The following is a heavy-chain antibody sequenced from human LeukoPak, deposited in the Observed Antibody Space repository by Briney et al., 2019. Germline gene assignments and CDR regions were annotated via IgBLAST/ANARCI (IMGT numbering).Heavy chain of an antibody. D-gene: IGHD3-22*01. CDR1: GYSISSGYY. V-gene: IGHV4-38-2*01. J-gene: IGHJ4*02. CDR3: ARAGTLYYYDSSGYYPF. Sequence: PSETLSLTCAVSGYSISSGYYWGWIRQPPGKGLEWIGSIYHSGSTYYNPSLKSRVTISVDTSKNQFPLKLSSVTAADTAVYYCARAGTLYYYDSSGYYPFWGQGTLVTVSS. CDR2: IYHSGST.